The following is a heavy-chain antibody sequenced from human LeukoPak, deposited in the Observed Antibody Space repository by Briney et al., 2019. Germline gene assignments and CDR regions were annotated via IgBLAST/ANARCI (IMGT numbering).Heavy chain of an antibody. Sequence: GGPLRLSCAASGFTFSIYAMNWVRQAPGKGLEWVSSISANGGETHYADSVKGRFTISRDNYKNTLYLQINNQRDEDTAVYYCAKRYYDFPLDYWGQGTLVTVSS. J-gene: IGHJ4*02. CDR3: AKRYYDFPLDY. V-gene: IGHV3-23*01. CDR2: ISANGGET. CDR1: GFTFSIYA. D-gene: IGHD3-3*01.